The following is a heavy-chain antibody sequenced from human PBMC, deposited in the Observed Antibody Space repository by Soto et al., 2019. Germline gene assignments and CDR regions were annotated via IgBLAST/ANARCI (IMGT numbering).Heavy chain of an antibody. CDR2: ISAYNGNT. D-gene: IGHD1-26*01. CDR3: AREQWGAPQGLFDY. J-gene: IGHJ4*02. CDR1: GYTFTSYG. V-gene: IGHV1-18*04. Sequence: ASVKVSCKASGYTFTSYGISWVRQAPGQGLEWMGWISAYNGNTNDAQKLQGRVTMTTDTSTSTAYMELRSLRSDDTAVYYCAREQWGAPQGLFDYWGQGTLVTVSS.